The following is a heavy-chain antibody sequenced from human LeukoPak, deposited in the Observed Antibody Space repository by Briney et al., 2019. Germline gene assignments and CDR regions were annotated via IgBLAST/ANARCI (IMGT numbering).Heavy chain of an antibody. Sequence: SETLSLTCTVSGGSISSYYWGWIRQPPGKGLEWIGSICYSGSTYYNPSLKSRVTISVDTSKNQFSLRLNSVTAADTAVYYCARHGALRYFPHWGQGTLVTVSS. V-gene: IGHV4-39*01. CDR3: ARHGALRYFPH. CDR2: ICYSGST. D-gene: IGHD3-9*01. J-gene: IGHJ4*02. CDR1: GGSISSYY.